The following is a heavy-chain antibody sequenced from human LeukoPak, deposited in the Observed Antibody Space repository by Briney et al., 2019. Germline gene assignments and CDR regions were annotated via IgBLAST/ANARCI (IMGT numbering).Heavy chain of an antibody. CDR3: TALLIVVVDPDAFDV. Sequence: PGGSLRLSCAASGFTFSNAWMSWVRQAPGRGLEWVGRIKSKTDGGTADYAAPVKDRFTISRDDSKNTLYLQMNSLKTEDTAVYYCTALLIVVVDPDAFDVWGQGTMVTVSS. CDR1: GFTFSNAW. J-gene: IGHJ3*01. D-gene: IGHD3-22*01. V-gene: IGHV3-15*01. CDR2: IKSKTDGGTA.